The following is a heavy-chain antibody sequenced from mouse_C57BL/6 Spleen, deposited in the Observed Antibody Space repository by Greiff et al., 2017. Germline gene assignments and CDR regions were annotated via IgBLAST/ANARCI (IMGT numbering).Heavy chain of an antibody. J-gene: IGHJ3*01. CDR1: GFTFSSYA. V-gene: IGHV5-4*03. D-gene: IGHD3-3*01. Sequence: DVMLVESGGGLVKPGGSLKLSCAASGFTFSSYAMSWVRQTPEKRLEWVATISDGGSYTYYPDNVKGRFTISRDNAKNNLYLQRSHLKSEDTAMYYGARKGAGFAYWGQGTLVTVSA. CDR3: ARKGAGFAY. CDR2: ISDGGSYT.